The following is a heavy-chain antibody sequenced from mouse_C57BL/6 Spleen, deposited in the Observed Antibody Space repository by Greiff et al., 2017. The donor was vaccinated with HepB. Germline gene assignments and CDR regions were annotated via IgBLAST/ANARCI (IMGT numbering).Heavy chain of an antibody. CDR1: GFNIKDDY. CDR3: TANYDGGFAY. J-gene: IGHJ3*01. V-gene: IGHV14-4*01. D-gene: IGHD2-4*01. CDR2: IDPENGDT. Sequence: EVQLQQSGAELVRPGASVKLSCTASGFNIKDDYMHWVKQRPEQGLEWIGWIDPENGDTEYASKFQGKATITADTSSNTAYLQRSSLTFEDTAVYYCTANYDGGFAYWGQGTLVTVSA.